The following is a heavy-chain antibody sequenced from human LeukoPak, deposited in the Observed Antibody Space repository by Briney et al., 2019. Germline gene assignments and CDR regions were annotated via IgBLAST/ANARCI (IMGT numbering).Heavy chain of an antibody. CDR1: GGSISSYY. CDR3: ARGSIWFDP. CDR2: IYYSGST. D-gene: IGHD3-3*02. Sequence: SETLSLTCTVSGGSISSYYWNWIRQPPGKGLEWIGYIYYSGSTYYNPSLKSRVTISVDTSKNQFSLKLISVTAADTAVYYCARGSIWFDPWGQGTLVTVSS. J-gene: IGHJ5*02. V-gene: IGHV4-59*01.